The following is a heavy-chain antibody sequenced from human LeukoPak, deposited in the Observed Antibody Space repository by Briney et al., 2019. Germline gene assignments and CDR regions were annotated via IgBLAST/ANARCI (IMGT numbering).Heavy chain of an antibody. J-gene: IGHJ4*02. CDR1: GFAFSSSW. Sequence: SGGSLRLSCAGSGFAFSSSWTHWVRQAPGKGLVWVSRMNSDGTTTNYADSVKGRFTISRDNAKNTLYLQMNSLTVEDTAVYYCTIAGSYRFDYWGQGTLVTVSP. D-gene: IGHD3-16*02. CDR2: MNSDGTTT. V-gene: IGHV3-74*01. CDR3: TIAGSYRFDY.